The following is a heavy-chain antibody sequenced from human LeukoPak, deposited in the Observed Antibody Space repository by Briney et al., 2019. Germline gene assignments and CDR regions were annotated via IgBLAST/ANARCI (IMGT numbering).Heavy chain of an antibody. D-gene: IGHD6-13*01. CDR1: GFTFSGSA. J-gene: IGHJ5*02. CDR2: IRSKANSYAT. CDR3: TRPTNGDAAAFDP. Sequence: GGSLKLSCAASGFTFSGSAMHWVRQASGKGLEWVGRIRSKANSYATAYAASVKGRFTISRDDSKNTAYLQMNSLKTEDTAVYYCTRPTNGDAAAFDPWGQGTLVTVSS. V-gene: IGHV3-73*01.